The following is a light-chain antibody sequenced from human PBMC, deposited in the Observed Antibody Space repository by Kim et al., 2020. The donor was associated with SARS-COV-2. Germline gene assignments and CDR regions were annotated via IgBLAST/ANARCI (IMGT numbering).Light chain of an antibody. V-gene: IGKV1-5*03. CDR1: HSIPRW. CDR3: QQYGSYPWT. CDR2: ETY. Sequence: ASLGDRDTITCRASHSIPRWLAWYQQKPGKAPKLLIYETYNLEGGVPSRFSGSGSGTEFTLTISSLQPDDFASYYCQQYGSYPWTFGQGTKVDIK. J-gene: IGKJ1*01.